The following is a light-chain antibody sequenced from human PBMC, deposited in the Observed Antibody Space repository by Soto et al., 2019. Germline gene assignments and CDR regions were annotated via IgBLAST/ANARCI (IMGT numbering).Light chain of an antibody. J-gene: IGKJ1*01. Sequence: EIVLTQSPGSLSLSPGQRATLSCRASQSVDTTFFAWYQKKPGQAPRLLIYGASKRATGIPDRFSGSVSGTDFTLITSRLEPEDFAVYYCQQYMSSVTFGQGTKVEIK. CDR2: GAS. V-gene: IGKV3-20*01. CDR3: QQYMSSVT. CDR1: QSVDTTF.